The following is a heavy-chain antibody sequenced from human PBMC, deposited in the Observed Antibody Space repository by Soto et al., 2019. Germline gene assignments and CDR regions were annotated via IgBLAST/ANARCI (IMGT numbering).Heavy chain of an antibody. CDR3: ARQKREGIDY. CDR1: GGSFSGYY. D-gene: IGHD1-26*01. V-gene: IGHV4-34*01. Sequence: QVQLQQWGAGLLKPSETLSLTCAVYGGSFSGYYWSWIRQPPGKGLEWSGEINHSGSTNYNPSLKSRVTISVDTSKNQFSLKLSSVTAADTAVYYCARQKREGIDYWGQGTLVTVSS. CDR2: INHSGST. J-gene: IGHJ4*02.